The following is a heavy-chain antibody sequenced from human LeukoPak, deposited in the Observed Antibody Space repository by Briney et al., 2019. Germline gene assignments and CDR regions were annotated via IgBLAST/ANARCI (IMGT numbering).Heavy chain of an antibody. D-gene: IGHD4-17*01. J-gene: IGHJ4*02. V-gene: IGHV3-7*01. Sequence: GGSLRLSCAASGLTFSSYWMSWVRQAPGKGLEWVANIKQDGSEKYYVDSVKGRFTISRDNAKNSLYLQMNSLRAEDTAVYYCASSSDYLEYFDYWGQGTLVTVSS. CDR1: GLTFSSYW. CDR3: ASSSDYLEYFDY. CDR2: IKQDGSEK.